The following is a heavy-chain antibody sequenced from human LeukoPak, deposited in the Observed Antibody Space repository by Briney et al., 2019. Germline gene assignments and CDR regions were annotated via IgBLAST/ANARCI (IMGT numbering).Heavy chain of an antibody. J-gene: IGHJ3*02. CDR2: IYYSGST. Sequence: SETLSLTCTVSGGSISSGDYYWSWIRQPPGKGLEWIGYIYYSGSTYYNPSLKSRVTISVDTSKNQFSLKLSSVTAADTAVYYCARERPGAYCSSTSCYKADAFDIWGQGTMATVSS. CDR3: ARERPGAYCSSTSCYKADAFDI. D-gene: IGHD2-2*02. V-gene: IGHV4-30-4*08. CDR1: GGSISSGDYY.